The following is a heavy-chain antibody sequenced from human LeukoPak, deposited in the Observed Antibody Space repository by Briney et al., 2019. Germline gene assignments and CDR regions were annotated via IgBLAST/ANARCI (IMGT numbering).Heavy chain of an antibody. Sequence: PGGSLRLSCAASGFTFSSYEMKWVRQAPGKGLEWVSYISSSGSTIYYADSVKGRFTISRDNAKHSLYLQMNSLRAEDTAVYYCARELHYGGNSSRGQGTLVTVSS. CDR2: ISSSGSTI. V-gene: IGHV3-48*03. CDR1: GFTFSSYE. CDR3: ARELHYGGNSS. D-gene: IGHD4-23*01. J-gene: IGHJ4*02.